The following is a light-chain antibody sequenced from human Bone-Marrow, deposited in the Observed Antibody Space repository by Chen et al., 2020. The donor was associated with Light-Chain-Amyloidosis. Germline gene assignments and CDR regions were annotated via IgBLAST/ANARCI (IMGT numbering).Light chain of an antibody. V-gene: IGKV4-1*01. CDR1: QSVLYSSDNKNY. CDR3: HQLYSSPPA. Sequence: DIVMTQSPDSLAVSLGERATINCKSSQSVLYSSDNKNYLAGYQQKPGQPPKLRIYWAAARKSGVPDRFSGSESGTDFTLTISSLQAEDVAVYYCHQLYSSPPAFGPGTKVEIK. J-gene: IGKJ3*01. CDR2: WAA.